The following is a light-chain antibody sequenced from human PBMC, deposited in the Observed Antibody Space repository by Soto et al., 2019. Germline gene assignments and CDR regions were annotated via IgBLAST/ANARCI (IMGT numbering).Light chain of an antibody. CDR2: GAS. Sequence: EIVLTQSPGPLSLSPGERASLSCSASQSVSSSYLAWYQQKPGQAPRLLIYGASSRATGIPDRFSGSGSGTDSTLTISRLEPEDFPVYYCQQYGSSPPITFGQGTRLEIK. CDR3: QQYGSSPPIT. J-gene: IGKJ5*01. CDR1: QSVSSSY. V-gene: IGKV3-20*01.